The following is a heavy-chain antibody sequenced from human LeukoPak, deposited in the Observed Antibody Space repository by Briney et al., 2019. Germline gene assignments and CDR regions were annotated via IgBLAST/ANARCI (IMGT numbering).Heavy chain of an antibody. V-gene: IGHV3-74*01. CDR1: GFTFSSYW. J-gene: IGHJ4*02. CDR2: INTDGSST. Sequence: QPGGSLRLSCAASGFTFSSYWMHWVRQAPGKGLVWVSRINTDGSSTSYADSVKGRFTISRDNAKNTLYLQMNSLRAEDTAVYYCARVRGQWLVQDYWGQGTLVTVSS. D-gene: IGHD6-19*01. CDR3: ARVRGQWLVQDY.